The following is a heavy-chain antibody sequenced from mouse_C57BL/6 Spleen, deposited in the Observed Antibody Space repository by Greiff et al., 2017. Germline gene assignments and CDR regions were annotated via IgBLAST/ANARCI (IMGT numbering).Heavy chain of an antibody. CDR2: INPSTGGN. D-gene: IGHD2-4*01. J-gene: IGHJ3*01. V-gene: IGHV1-42*01. Sequence: VQLKESGPELVKPGASVTISCKASGYSLTGYYMNWVKQSPEKSLEWMGEINPSTGGNNYNQKFKANVTLTVDKSSSTAYMQLKSLTSEDSAVYYCARRYDYDEDWFAYWGQGTLGTVSA. CDR3: ARRYDYDEDWFAY. CDR1: GYSLTGYY.